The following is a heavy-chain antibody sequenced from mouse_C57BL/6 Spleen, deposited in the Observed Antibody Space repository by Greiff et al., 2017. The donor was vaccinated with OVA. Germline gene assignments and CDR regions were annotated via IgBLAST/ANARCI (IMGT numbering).Heavy chain of an antibody. V-gene: IGHV1-69*01. CDR1: GYTFTSYW. CDR3: AILLRDFDV. D-gene: IGHD1-1*01. Sequence: VQLQQPGAELVMPGASVKLSCKASGYTFTSYWMHWVKQRPGQGLEWIGEIDPSDSYTNYNQKFKGKSTLTVDKSSSTAYMQLSSLTSEDSAVYYCAILLRDFDVWGTGTTVTVSS. J-gene: IGHJ1*03. CDR2: IDPSDSYT.